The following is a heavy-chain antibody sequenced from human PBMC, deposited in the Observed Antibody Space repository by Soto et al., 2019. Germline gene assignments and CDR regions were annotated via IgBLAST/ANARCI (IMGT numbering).Heavy chain of an antibody. V-gene: IGHV1-2*02. CDR2: INPNSGGT. CDR1: GYTFTGYY. CDR3: AKPLVGSPYYYYGMDV. J-gene: IGHJ6*02. Sequence: ASVKVSCKASGYTFTGYYMHWVRQAPGQGLEWMGWINPNSGGTNYAQKFQGRVTMTRDTSISTAYMELSRLRSDDTAVYYCAKPLVGSPYYYYGMDVWGQGTTVTVS. D-gene: IGHD1-26*01.